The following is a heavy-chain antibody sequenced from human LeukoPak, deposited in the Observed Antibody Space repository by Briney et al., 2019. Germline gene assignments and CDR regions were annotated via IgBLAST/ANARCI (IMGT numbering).Heavy chain of an antibody. J-gene: IGHJ3*02. V-gene: IGHV4-34*01. D-gene: IGHD1/OR15-1a*01. CDR3: ARGVNNWNIDVFDI. Sequence: GSLRLSCAASGFTFSNAWMSWVRQPPGKGLEWIGEINHSGSTNYNPSLKSRVTISVDTSKNQFSLKLSSVTAAETAVYFCARGVNNWNIDVFDIWGQGTMVTVSS. CDR1: GFTFSNAW. CDR2: INHSGST.